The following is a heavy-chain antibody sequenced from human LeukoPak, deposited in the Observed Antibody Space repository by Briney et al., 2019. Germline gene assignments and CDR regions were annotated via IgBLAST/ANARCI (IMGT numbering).Heavy chain of an antibody. V-gene: IGHV5-51*01. CDR3: ARLSRCGIQLWLGY. CDR1: ECSFTSYW. CDR2: IYPGDSDT. Sequence: GESLKISCKGSECSFTSYWIGWVRQMPGKGLEWMGIIYPGDSDTRYSPSFQGQVTISADNSINTAHLQWSSLKASDTAMYYCARLSRCGIQLWLGYWGQGTLVTVSS. J-gene: IGHJ4*02. D-gene: IGHD5-18*01.